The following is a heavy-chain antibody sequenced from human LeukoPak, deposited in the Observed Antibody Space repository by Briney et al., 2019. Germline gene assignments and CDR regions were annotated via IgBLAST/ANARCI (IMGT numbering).Heavy chain of an antibody. CDR2: ISSSSSTI. CDR1: GFTFSSYS. Sequence: GGSLRLSCAASGFTFSSYSMNWVRQAPGKGLEWVSYISSSSSTIYYADSVKGRFTISRDNAKNPLYLQMNSLRAEDTAVYYCARGTLWFGELRGFDYWGQGTLVTVSS. V-gene: IGHV3-48*01. D-gene: IGHD3-10*01. J-gene: IGHJ4*02. CDR3: ARGTLWFGELRGFDY.